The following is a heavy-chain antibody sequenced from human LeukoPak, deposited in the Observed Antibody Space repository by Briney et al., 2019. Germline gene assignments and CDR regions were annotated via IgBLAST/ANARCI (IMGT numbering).Heavy chain of an antibody. Sequence: GGSLRLSCAASGFTFSSFTMNWVRQAPGKGLEWISYISSSSSTIYYADSVKGRFTISRDNAKNSLYLQMNSLRAEDTAVYYCARGGWQELNFGLDYWGQGTLVTVSS. CDR1: GFTFSSFT. J-gene: IGHJ4*02. V-gene: IGHV3-48*01. D-gene: IGHD1-7*01. CDR3: ARGGWQELNFGLDY. CDR2: ISSSSSTI.